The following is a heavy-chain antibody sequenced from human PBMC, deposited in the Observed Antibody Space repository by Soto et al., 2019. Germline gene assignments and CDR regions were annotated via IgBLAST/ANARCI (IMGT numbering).Heavy chain of an antibody. D-gene: IGHD6-13*01. CDR3: ARWNWQQLAFEY. Sequence: EVQLVESGGGLVQPGGSLRLSCAASGFTFSSSDMHWVRQATGKGLEWVSGIGSAGDPYAAGSVKGRFTISRENAKNSLYLQMNSLRAGDTAVYYCARWNWQQLAFEYWGQGTLVTVSS. J-gene: IGHJ4*02. CDR1: GFTFSSSD. V-gene: IGHV3-13*05. CDR2: IGSAGDP.